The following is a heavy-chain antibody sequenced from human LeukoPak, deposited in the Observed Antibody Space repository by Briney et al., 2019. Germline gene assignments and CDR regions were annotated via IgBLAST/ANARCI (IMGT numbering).Heavy chain of an antibody. CDR2: IYHSGST. V-gene: IGHV4-38-2*01. D-gene: IGHD1-26*01. CDR1: GYSISSGYY. Sequence: SETLPLTCAVSGYSISSGYYWGWTRQPPGRGLEWIGNIYHSGSTYYNPSLKSRVTISVDTSKNQFSLKVSSVTAADTAVYYCARPGSGSYVDAFEIWGQGTMVTVPS. J-gene: IGHJ3*02. CDR3: ARPGSGSYVDAFEI.